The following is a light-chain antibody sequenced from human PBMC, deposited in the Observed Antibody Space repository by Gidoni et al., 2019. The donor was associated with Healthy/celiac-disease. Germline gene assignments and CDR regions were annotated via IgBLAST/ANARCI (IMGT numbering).Light chain of an antibody. CDR1: QSISSY. J-gene: IGKJ1*01. CDR3: QQSYSTTWT. CDR2: AAS. Sequence: DIQMTQSPSSLSASVGDRVTITCRARQSISSYLNWYQQKPGKAPKLLIYAASSLQSGVPSRVSGSGSGTDFTLTISSLQPEDFATYYCQQSYSTTWTFGQGTKVEIK. V-gene: IGKV1-39*01.